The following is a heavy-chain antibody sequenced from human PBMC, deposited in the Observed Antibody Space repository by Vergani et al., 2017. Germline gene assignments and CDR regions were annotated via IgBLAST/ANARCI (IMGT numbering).Heavy chain of an antibody. CDR2: MNGDGDTI. D-gene: IGHD3-3*01. J-gene: IGHJ5*02. CDR1: GFTFNECW. CDR3: ARARKFRFGVVWENWFDP. Sequence: EVELVESGGGLVQLGGSLRLPCAASGFTFNECWMHWARQVPGKGLVWVSGMNGDGDTISYADSVEGRFTISRDNAKNTLFLQMNSLRAEDRAVYYCARARKFRFGVVWENWFDPWGQGTLVTVSS. V-gene: IGHV3-74*01.